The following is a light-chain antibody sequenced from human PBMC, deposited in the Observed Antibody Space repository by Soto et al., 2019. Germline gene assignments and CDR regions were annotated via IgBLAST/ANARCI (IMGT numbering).Light chain of an antibody. Sequence: QSILTQPPSASGSPGQSFAISCTGTSSDVGGYNYVSWYQQHPGEAPKLMIYEVNKRPSGVPDRFSGYKSGNTASLTVSGLQAEDEADYYCSSYAGSSNVFGTGTKVTVL. CDR2: EVN. CDR3: SSYAGSSNV. CDR1: SSDVGGYNY. V-gene: IGLV2-8*01. J-gene: IGLJ1*01.